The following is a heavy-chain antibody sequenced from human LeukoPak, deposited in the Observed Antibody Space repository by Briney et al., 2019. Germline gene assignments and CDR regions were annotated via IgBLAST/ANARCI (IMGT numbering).Heavy chain of an antibody. Sequence: ASVKVSCKTSGYSFTAFYIHWVRQAPGQGLEWMGWIHPRRGDTNYAQKFQGRVTMTRDTSISTAYLDLSSLRSDDTAVYYCARDGDYCTGSYYRGCIDSLGQGTPVTVSP. CDR2: IHPRRGDT. CDR3: ARDGDYCTGSYYRGCIDS. J-gene: IGHJ4*02. D-gene: IGHD3-10*01. CDR1: GYSFTAFY. V-gene: IGHV1-2*02.